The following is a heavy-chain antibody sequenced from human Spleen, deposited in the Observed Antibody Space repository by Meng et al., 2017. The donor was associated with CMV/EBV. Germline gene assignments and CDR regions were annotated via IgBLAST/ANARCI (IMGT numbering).Heavy chain of an antibody. CDR2: INPDTSGT. CDR1: GYTFTGYY. CDR3: ARENYGDYYFDY. J-gene: IGHJ4*02. Sequence: ASVKVSCKTSGYTFTGYYMNWVRQAPGQGLEWVGWINPDTSGTNFAQKFQGRVTMTSDMSTSTAYMELSSLRSEDTAVYYCARENYGDYYFDYWGQGTLVTVSS. V-gene: IGHV1-2*02. D-gene: IGHD4-17*01.